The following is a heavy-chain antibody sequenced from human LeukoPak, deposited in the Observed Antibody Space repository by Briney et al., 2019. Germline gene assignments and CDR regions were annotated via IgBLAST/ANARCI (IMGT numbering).Heavy chain of an antibody. CDR2: INHSGST. D-gene: IGHD4-17*01. Sequence: SETLSLTCAVYGGSFSGYYWSWIRQPPGKGLEWIGEINHSGSTNYNPSLKSRVTISVDTSKNQFSLKLSSVTAADTAVYYCASGPRKSQVFGYGDYGALGYWGQGTLVTVSS. V-gene: IGHV4-34*01. J-gene: IGHJ4*02. CDR1: GGSFSGYY. CDR3: ASGPRKSQVFGYGDYGALGY.